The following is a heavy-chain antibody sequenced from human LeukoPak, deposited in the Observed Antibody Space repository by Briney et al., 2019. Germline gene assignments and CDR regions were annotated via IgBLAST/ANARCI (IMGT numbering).Heavy chain of an antibody. CDR1: GGSISSYYW. D-gene: IGHD3-22*01. V-gene: IGHV2-5*01. Sequence: TLSLTCTVSGGSISSYYWSWIRQPPGKALEWLALIYWNDDKRYSPSLKSRLTITKDTSKNQVVLTMTNMDPVDTATYYCAHSPDYYDSSGFYYFDYWGQGTLVTVSS. J-gene: IGHJ4*02. CDR2: IYWNDDK. CDR3: AHSPDYYDSSGFYYFDY.